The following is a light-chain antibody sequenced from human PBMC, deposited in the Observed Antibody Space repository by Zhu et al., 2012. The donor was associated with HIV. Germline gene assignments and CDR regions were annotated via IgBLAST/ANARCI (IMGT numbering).Light chain of an antibody. V-gene: IGKV3-15*01. CDR3: QQYNTWPYT. CDR2: GAS. Sequence: EVVMTQSPTTLSVSPGERAALSCRAGDFVNSKLAWYQHKRGQAPRLLLYGASTRATGIPARFTGSGSGTEFTLTITSMQSEDFATYYCQQYNTWPYTFGQGTQAGDQT. CDR1: DFVNSK. J-gene: IGKJ2*01.